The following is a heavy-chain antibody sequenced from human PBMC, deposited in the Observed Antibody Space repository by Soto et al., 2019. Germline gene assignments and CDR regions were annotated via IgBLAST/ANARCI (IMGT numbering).Heavy chain of an antibody. CDR2: IYYSGST. Sequence: SLPGAVSGGSISSGDYYLSWIRQPPGKGLEWIGYIYYSGSTYYNPSLKGRLTMSVDTSKNQFSLKLSSVTAADTAVYYCARGGGYSYGYFNYSYSGMDVWGQGTTVTVSS. J-gene: IGHJ6*02. V-gene: IGHV4-30-4*01. CDR3: ARGGGYSYGYFNYSYSGMDV. CDR1: GGSISSGDYY. D-gene: IGHD5-18*01.